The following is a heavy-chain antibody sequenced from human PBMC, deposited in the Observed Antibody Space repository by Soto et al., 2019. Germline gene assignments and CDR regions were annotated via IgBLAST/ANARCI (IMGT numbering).Heavy chain of an antibody. Sequence: SETLSLTCAVYGGSFSGYYWSWIRQPPGKGLEWIGEINHSGSTNYNPSLKSRVTISVDTSKNQFSLKLSSVTAADTAVYYCARGRGGSSGWHRGYYFDYWGQGTLVTVSS. D-gene: IGHD6-19*01. CDR1: GGSFSGYY. CDR2: INHSGST. CDR3: ARGRGGSSGWHRGYYFDY. V-gene: IGHV4-34*01. J-gene: IGHJ4*02.